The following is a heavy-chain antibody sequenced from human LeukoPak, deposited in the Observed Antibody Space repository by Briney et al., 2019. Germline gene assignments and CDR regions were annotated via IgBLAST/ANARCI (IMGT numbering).Heavy chain of an antibody. J-gene: IGHJ5*02. CDR1: GGSISSYY. Sequence: SETLSLTCTVSGGSISSYYWSWIRQPAGKGLEWIGRIYTSGSTNYNPSLKSRVTMSVDTSKNQFSLKLSSVTAADTAVYYCARALVGYCSSTSCYSSRFDPWGQGTLVTVSS. CDR2: IYTSGST. D-gene: IGHD2-2*01. V-gene: IGHV4-4*07. CDR3: ARALVGYCSSTSCYSSRFDP.